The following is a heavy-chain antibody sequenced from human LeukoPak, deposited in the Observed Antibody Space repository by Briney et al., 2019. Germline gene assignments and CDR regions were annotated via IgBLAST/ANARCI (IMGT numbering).Heavy chain of an antibody. J-gene: IGHJ4*02. Sequence: SQTLSLTCTVSGGSISSGGYYWGWIRQPSGKGLEWIGTISYRGSTYYNPSLKSRVTISVDTSKNQFSLKLSSVTAADTAVYYCARVIAVAGRAFDYWGQGTLVTVSS. D-gene: IGHD6-19*01. V-gene: IGHV4-39*07. CDR1: GGSISSGGYY. CDR3: ARVIAVAGRAFDY. CDR2: ISYRGST.